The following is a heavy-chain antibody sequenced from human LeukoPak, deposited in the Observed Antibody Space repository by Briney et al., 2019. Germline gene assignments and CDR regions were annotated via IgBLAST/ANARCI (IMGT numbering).Heavy chain of an antibody. CDR3: ARDRPFQH. Sequence: PSETLSLTCTLSGGSISSGGYYWSWIRQHPGKGLEWIGYIYYSGSTYYNPSLKSRLTISVDTSKNQFSLKLSSVTAADTAVYYCARDRPFQHWGQGTLVTVSS. V-gene: IGHV4-31*03. CDR1: GGSISSGGYY. J-gene: IGHJ1*01. CDR2: IYYSGST.